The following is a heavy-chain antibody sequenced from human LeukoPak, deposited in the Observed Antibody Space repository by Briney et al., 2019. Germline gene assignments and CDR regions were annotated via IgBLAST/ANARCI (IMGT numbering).Heavy chain of an antibody. D-gene: IGHD5-24*01. CDR3: ARATRNGYDY. J-gene: IGHJ4*02. CDR1: GFTFRIYG. V-gene: IGHV3-48*04. CDR2: ISHDSETI. Sequence: GGSLRLSCAASGFTFRIYGMNWVRQAPGKGPEWVSYISHDSETIYYADSVKGRFTMSRDNAKSSLYLQVSSLRADDTAVYYCARATRNGYDYWGQGTLVTVSS.